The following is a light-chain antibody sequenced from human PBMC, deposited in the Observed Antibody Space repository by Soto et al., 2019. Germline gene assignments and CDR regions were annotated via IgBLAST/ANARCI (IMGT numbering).Light chain of an antibody. CDR2: GVS. J-gene: IGKJ1*01. Sequence: EIVLTQSPGTLSLSPGERATLSCRASQSVSSSYLAWYQHKPGQAPRLLIYGVSSRATGIPDRFSGSGSGTEFTLTISRLEPEDFAVYYCQQYGSSPETFGQGTKVEIK. CDR3: QQYGSSPET. CDR1: QSVSSSY. V-gene: IGKV3-20*01.